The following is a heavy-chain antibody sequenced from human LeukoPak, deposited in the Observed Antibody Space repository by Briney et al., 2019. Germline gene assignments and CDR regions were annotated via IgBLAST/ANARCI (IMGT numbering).Heavy chain of an antibody. CDR2: IKQSGTET. J-gene: IGHJ4*02. Sequence: GGSLRLSCEASGFTFSSYWMSWVRQAPGKGLEWVANIKQSGTETFLMDTVKGRFTVSRDNGKNTLYLQMNSLTIEDSAMYYCARKGDGRVDYWGQGTPVTVSS. D-gene: IGHD1-26*01. CDR1: GFTFSSYW. CDR3: ARKGDGRVDY. V-gene: IGHV3-7*01.